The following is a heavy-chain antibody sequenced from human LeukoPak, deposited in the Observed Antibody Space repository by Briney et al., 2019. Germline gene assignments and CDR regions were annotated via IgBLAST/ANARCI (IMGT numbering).Heavy chain of an antibody. D-gene: IGHD2-2*01. CDR2: IKQDGSEK. CDR1: GFTFSIYW. CDR3: ARELLGYCSSTSCYLRYYFDY. Sequence: PGGSLRLSCAASGFTFSIYWMSWVRRAPGKGLEWVANIKQDGSEKYYVDSVKGRFTISRDNAKNSLYLQMDSLRAEDTAVYYCARELLGYCSSTSCYLRYYFDYWGQGTLVTVSS. J-gene: IGHJ4*02. V-gene: IGHV3-7*01.